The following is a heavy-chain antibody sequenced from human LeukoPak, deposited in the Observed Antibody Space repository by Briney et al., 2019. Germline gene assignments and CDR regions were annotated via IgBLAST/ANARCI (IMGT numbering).Heavy chain of an antibody. CDR2: ISYDGSNK. CDR1: GFTFSSYG. D-gene: IGHD4-17*01. Sequence: GGSLRLSCAASGFTFSSYGMHWVRQAPGKGLEWVAVISYDGSNKYYADSVKGRFTISRDNSKNTLYLQMNSLRAEDTAVYYCAKDGSYGDGYYFDYWGQGTLVTVSS. V-gene: IGHV3-30*18. J-gene: IGHJ4*02. CDR3: AKDGSYGDGYYFDY.